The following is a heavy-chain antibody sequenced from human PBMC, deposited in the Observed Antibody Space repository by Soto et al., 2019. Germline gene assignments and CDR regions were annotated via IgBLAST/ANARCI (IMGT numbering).Heavy chain of an antibody. D-gene: IGHD2-21*02. CDR1: GGTFSSYA. J-gene: IGHJ6*02. Sequence: SVKVSCKASGGTFSSYAISWVRQAPGQGLEWMGGIIPIFGTANYAQKFQGRVTITADKSTSTAYMELSSLRSEDTAVYYCARASLFIVVVTATDYYGMDVWGQGTTVTVSS. V-gene: IGHV1-69*06. CDR2: IIPIFGTA. CDR3: ARASLFIVVVTATDYYGMDV.